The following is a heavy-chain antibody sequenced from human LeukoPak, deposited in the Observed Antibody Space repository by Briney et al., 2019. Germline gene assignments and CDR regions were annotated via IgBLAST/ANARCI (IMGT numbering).Heavy chain of an antibody. CDR2: VSPNSGGT. V-gene: IGHV1-2*02. CDR1: GYTFTGYN. Sequence: ASVKVSCKASGYTFTGYNMHWVRQAPGQGLEWMGWVSPNSGGTNYAQKFQGRVTMTRDTSISTAYMELRRLTSDDTAAYYCAPTDVDYFDYWGQGTLVTVSS. CDR3: APTDVDYFDY. J-gene: IGHJ4*02.